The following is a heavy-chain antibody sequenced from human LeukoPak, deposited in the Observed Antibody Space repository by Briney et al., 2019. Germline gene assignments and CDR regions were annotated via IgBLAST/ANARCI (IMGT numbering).Heavy chain of an antibody. CDR3: ARVAWPDSFDI. V-gene: IGHV3-23*01. CDR1: GFTFTSYA. Sequence: PGGSLRLSCAASGFTFTSYAMGWVRQAPEKGLEWVSTISSSSDNTYYADSVKGRFTVSRDNSKNTLFLQMNSLRAEDTAVYYCARVAWPDSFDIWGQGTTVTVSS. D-gene: IGHD5-24*01. CDR2: ISSSSDNT. J-gene: IGHJ3*02.